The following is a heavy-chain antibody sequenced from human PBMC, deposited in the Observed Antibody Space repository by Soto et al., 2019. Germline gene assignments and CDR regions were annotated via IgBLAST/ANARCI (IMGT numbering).Heavy chain of an antibody. CDR2: VSHRGST. Sequence: QVQLQQWGAGLLKPSETLSLTCAVNGGSFTGYYGCWIRQSPGKGLEWIGEVSHRGSTNYNPSLKSRVXXSXDXXKNQFFLKLNSVTAADTGMYYCARNGGSTWYYFDSWGQGTVVTVSS. CDR1: GGSFTGYY. J-gene: IGHJ4*02. D-gene: IGHD6-13*01. CDR3: ARNGGSTWYYFDS. V-gene: IGHV4-34*01.